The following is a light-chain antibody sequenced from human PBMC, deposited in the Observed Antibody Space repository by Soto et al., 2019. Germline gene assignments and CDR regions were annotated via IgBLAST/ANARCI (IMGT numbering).Light chain of an antibody. V-gene: IGKV3-20*01. CDR2: GTS. CDR1: QSISSTY. Sequence: EVVLTQSPGTLSLSPGERATLSCRTSQSISSTYLAWYQQKPGQAPRLLMSGTSRRATGIPDRFSGSGSGTDFTLSISRLEPEDFAVYYCQHYGDSPPFTFGPGTKVD. J-gene: IGKJ3*01. CDR3: QHYGDSPPFT.